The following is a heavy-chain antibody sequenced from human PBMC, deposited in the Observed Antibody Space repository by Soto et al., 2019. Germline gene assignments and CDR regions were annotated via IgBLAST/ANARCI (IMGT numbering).Heavy chain of an antibody. CDR3: ARESHDILTGPPWVWYFDL. CDR2: INDRGSI. CDR1: GGSFSGYY. J-gene: IGHJ2*01. D-gene: IGHD3-9*01. Sequence: QVQLQQWGAGPLRPLETLSLTCGVSGGSFSGYYWAWIRQSPGKGLEWIGEINDRGSINYNPSLKSRAIISVDTSKNHYSLNRRSVTAADTAVYYCARESHDILTGPPWVWYFDLWGRGTLVTVSS. V-gene: IGHV4-34*01.